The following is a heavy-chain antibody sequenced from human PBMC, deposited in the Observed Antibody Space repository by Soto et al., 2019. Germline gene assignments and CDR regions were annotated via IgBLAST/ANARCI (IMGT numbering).Heavy chain of an antibody. Sequence: GALRLSCAASGFTFSSYGMHWVRQAPGKGLEWVAVISYDGSNKYYADPVKGRFTISRDNSKNTLYLQMNSLRAEDTAVYYCASGIAAAGPESLFDYWGQGTLVTVSS. CDR1: GFTFSSYG. V-gene: IGHV3-30*03. J-gene: IGHJ4*02. CDR3: ASGIAAAGPESLFDY. D-gene: IGHD6-13*01. CDR2: ISYDGSNK.